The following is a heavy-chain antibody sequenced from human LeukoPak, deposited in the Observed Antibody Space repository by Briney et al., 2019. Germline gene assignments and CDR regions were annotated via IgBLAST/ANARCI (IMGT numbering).Heavy chain of an antibody. CDR2: IYYSGST. CDR3: AGRYGDSDHYYFYGMDV. D-gene: IGHD3-10*01. V-gene: IGHV4-59*12. J-gene: IGHJ6*02. CDR1: GGSISSYY. Sequence: PSETLSLTCTVSGGSISSYYWSWIRQPPGKGLEWIGYIYYSGSTNYNPSLKSRVTISVDTSKNQFSLKLISVIAADTAVYYCAGRYGDSDHYYFYGMDVWGQGTTVTVSS.